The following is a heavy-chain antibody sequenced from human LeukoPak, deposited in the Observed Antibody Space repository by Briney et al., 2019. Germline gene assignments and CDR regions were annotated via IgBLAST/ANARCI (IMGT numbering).Heavy chain of an antibody. Sequence: SETLSLTCTFSGGSISSRTHYWRWIRQPPGKGLAWIANIYYRGSTYYNPSLKSRVTISVDTSKNQFSLKLSSVTAADMAVFYCAGQMDFPWYSDLWGRGTLVTVSS. CDR3: AGQMDFPWYSDL. J-gene: IGHJ2*01. CDR1: GGSISSRTHY. V-gene: IGHV4-39*01. CDR2: IYYRGST. D-gene: IGHD3-3*01.